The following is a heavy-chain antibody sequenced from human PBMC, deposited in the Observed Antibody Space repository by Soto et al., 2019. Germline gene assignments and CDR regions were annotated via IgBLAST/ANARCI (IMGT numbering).Heavy chain of an antibody. J-gene: IGHJ4*02. CDR2: ISYDGSNK. Sequence: PGGSLRLSCAASGFTFSSYAMHWVRQAPGKGLEWVAVISYDGSNKYYADSVKGRFTISRDNSKNTLYLQMNSLRAEDTAVYYCARDLWGIAVAGTSACVYWGQGTLVTVSS. CDR3: ARDLWGIAVAGTSACVY. D-gene: IGHD6-19*01. CDR1: GFTFSSYA. V-gene: IGHV3-30-3*01.